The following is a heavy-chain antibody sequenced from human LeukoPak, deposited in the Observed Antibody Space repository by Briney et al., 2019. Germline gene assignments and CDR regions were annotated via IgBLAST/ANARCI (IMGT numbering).Heavy chain of an antibody. Sequence: ASVTVSCTASGYTFTSDYMHWVRQAPGQGLEWMGIINPSGGSTSYAQKFQGRVTMTRDTSTSTVYMELSSLRSEDTAVYYCARDQGAPDYYDSSGYYYHAPFDPWGQGTLVTVSS. CDR2: INPSGGST. V-gene: IGHV1-46*01. CDR1: GYTFTSDY. J-gene: IGHJ5*02. CDR3: ARDQGAPDYYDSSGYYYHAPFDP. D-gene: IGHD3-22*01.